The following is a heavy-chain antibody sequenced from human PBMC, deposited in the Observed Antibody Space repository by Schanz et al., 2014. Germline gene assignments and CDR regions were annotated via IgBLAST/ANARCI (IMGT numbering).Heavy chain of an antibody. CDR2: VYAPGRT. J-gene: IGHJ4*02. CDR1: GASVSSFY. D-gene: IGHD6-19*01. Sequence: QVQLQESGPGLVKPSETLSLTCAVSGASVSSFYWSWIRQPAGKGLEWIGHVYAPGRTKYNPSLKSRVTMSVDTPQKQISLKLPSVTAADTAVYYCARNKYTSGWYYFDYWGQGVLVTVSS. CDR3: ARNKYTSGWYYFDY. V-gene: IGHV4-4*07.